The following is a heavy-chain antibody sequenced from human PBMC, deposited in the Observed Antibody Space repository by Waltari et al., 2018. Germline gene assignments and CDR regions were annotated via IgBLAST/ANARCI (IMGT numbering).Heavy chain of an antibody. V-gene: IGHV1-69*10. CDR2: IIPILGIA. Sequence: QVQLVQSGAEVKKPGSSVKVSCKASGGTFSSYAISWVRQAPGQGLEWMGGIIPILGIANYAQKFQGRVTITADKSTSTAYMELSSLRSEDTAVYYCARAVDCSSTSCPRYFDYWGQGTLVTVSS. J-gene: IGHJ4*02. D-gene: IGHD2-2*01. CDR1: GGTFSSYA. CDR3: ARAVDCSSTSCPRYFDY.